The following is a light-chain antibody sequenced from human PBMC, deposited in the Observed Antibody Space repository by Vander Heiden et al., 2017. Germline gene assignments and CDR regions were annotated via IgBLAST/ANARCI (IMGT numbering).Light chain of an antibody. Sequence: EIVMTQSPATLSVSPGERATLSCRASQSVSSNLAWYQQKPGQAPRLLSDGASTRATGIPARFSSSGSGTEFTLTISSLQSEDFAVYYCQQYNNWPPTWTFGQGTKVEIK. CDR3: QQYNNWPPTWT. J-gene: IGKJ1*01. CDR2: GAS. V-gene: IGKV3-15*01. CDR1: QSVSSN.